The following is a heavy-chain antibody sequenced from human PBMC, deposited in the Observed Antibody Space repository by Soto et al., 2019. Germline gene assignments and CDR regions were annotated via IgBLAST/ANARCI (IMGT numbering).Heavy chain of an antibody. Sequence: SETLALTCTVSGASISSYYGSWIRQPPGKGLEWIGYIYYSGSTNYNPSLKSRVTISVDTSKNQFSLELTSVTAADTAVYYCARHCSGGSCSRSDAFDIWGQGTMVTVSS. CDR1: GASISSYY. CDR2: IYYSGST. V-gene: IGHV4-59*01. J-gene: IGHJ3*02. CDR3: ARHCSGGSCSRSDAFDI. D-gene: IGHD2-15*01.